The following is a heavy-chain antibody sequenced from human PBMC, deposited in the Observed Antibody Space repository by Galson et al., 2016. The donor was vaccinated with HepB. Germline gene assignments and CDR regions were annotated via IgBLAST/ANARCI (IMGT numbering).Heavy chain of an antibody. CDR1: GFTFSSYG. CDR3: AKAHAFLGLYFYGMDV. J-gene: IGHJ6*02. V-gene: IGHV3-30*18. Sequence: SLRLSCAASGFTFSSYGMHWVRQAPGKGLEWVAVISYDGSNKYYADSVKGRFTISRDNSKNTLYLHMNSLRAEDTAVYYCAKAHAFLGLYFYGMDVWGQGTTVTVSS. CDR2: ISYDGSNK. D-gene: IGHD3-9*01.